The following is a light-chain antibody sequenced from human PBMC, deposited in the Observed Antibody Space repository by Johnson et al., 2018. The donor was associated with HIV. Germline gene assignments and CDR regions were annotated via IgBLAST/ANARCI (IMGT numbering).Light chain of an antibody. Sequence: QSVLTQPPSVSAAPGQKVTISCSGSSSNIGNNYVSWYQQLPGTAPKLLIYENNMRPSGIPDRFSGSKSGTSATLGITGLQTGDEADYYCGTWDSSLSSYVFGTGTKGTVL. CDR2: ENN. J-gene: IGLJ1*01. CDR1: SSNIGNNY. V-gene: IGLV1-51*02. CDR3: GTWDSSLSSYV.